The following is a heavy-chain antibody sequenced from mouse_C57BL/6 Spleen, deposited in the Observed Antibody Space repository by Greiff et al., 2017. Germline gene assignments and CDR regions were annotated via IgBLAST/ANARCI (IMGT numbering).Heavy chain of an antibody. V-gene: IGHV1-9*01. D-gene: IGHD1-3*01. J-gene: IGHJ4*01. CDR3: AKGSGTCAIDY. Sequence: VQLQQSGAELMKPGASVKLSCKATGYTFTGYWIEWVKPRPGHGLEWIGEIFPGSGSTNYNEKFKGKATFTADTSSNTAYMHLSSLTTEDSAIYYCAKGSGTCAIDYWGQGTTLTVSS. CDR1: GYTFTGYW. CDR2: IFPGSGST.